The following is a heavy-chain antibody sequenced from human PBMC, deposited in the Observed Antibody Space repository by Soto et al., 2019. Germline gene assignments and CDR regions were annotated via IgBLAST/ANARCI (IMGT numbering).Heavy chain of an antibody. J-gene: IGHJ3*02. CDR1: GFTFSAYT. Sequence: GGSLRLSCAASGFTFSAYTIHWVRQAPEKGLEWVSYISSSSSTIYYADSVKGRFTISRDNAKNSLYLQMNSLRAEDTAVYYCARVGGYSSGWYGREDAFDIWGQGTMVTVS. D-gene: IGHD6-19*01. V-gene: IGHV3-48*01. CDR2: ISSSSSTI. CDR3: ARVGGYSSGWYGREDAFDI.